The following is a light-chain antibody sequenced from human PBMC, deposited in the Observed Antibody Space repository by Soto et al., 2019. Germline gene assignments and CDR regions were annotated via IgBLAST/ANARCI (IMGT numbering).Light chain of an antibody. CDR3: QSYDNSLNHVV. CDR2: GDN. Sequence: QSVLTQPPSVSGAPGQRVTIPCTGSSSNIGSFYDVHWYQQLPGTVPKLLIYGDNNRPSGVPDRFSGSKSGTAASLATTGLQAEDEADYYCQSYDNSLNHVVFGGGTKLTVL. CDR1: SSNIGSFYD. J-gene: IGLJ2*01. V-gene: IGLV1-40*01.